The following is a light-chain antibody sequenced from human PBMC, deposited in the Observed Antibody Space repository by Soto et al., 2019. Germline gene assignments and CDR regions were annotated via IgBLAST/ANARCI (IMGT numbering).Light chain of an antibody. Sequence: EVVLTLSPGTLSLSPGERATPSCRASQSVTNNYIAWYQYKHGQAPRFVLYDASNRATAIPDRFSGSGSGTDFTLTISRLEPEDFAVYYCQQYGTSPRTFGQGTKVDI. CDR1: QSVTNNY. CDR3: QQYGTSPRT. CDR2: DAS. J-gene: IGKJ1*01. V-gene: IGKV3-20*01.